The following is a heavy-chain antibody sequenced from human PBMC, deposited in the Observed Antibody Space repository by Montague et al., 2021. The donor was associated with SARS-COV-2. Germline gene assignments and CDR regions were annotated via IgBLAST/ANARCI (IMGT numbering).Heavy chain of an antibody. CDR3: AREGDIVVVTDAFDI. D-gene: IGHD2-21*02. V-gene: IGHV3-30*04. Sequence: SLRLSCAASGFTFSSYAMHWVRQAPGKGLEWVAVISYDGSNKYYVDSVKGRFTISRDNSKNTLYLQMNSLRAEDTAVYYCAREGDIVVVTDAFDIWGQGTMVPVSS. CDR2: ISYDGSNK. J-gene: IGHJ3*02. CDR1: GFTFSSYA.